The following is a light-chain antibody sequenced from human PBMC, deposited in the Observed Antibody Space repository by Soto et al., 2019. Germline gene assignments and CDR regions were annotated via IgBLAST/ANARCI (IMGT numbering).Light chain of an antibody. Sequence: DIQMTQSPSSLSASVGDRVTITCRASQSISSYLNWYQQKPGKAPKLLIYAASSLQSGVPSRFSGSGSGTDSTLTISSLQPEDFATDYCQHSYRTPLTFGGGTKVEIK. J-gene: IGKJ4*01. CDR1: QSISSY. CDR2: AAS. V-gene: IGKV1-39*01. CDR3: QHSYRTPLT.